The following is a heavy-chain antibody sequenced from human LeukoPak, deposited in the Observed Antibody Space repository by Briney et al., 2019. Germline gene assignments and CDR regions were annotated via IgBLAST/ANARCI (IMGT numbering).Heavy chain of an antibody. CDR3: ARGRYCSADICSGGDAFDI. CDR2: IYTRGST. V-gene: IGHV4-4*07. D-gene: IGHD2-15*01. J-gene: IGHJ3*02. Sequence: SETLSLTCTVYGGSINNYYWSWHRQPDGKGLEWFGRIYTRGSTNYHPSLKSRVTMSVATFKNQFSLKLSSVTAADTAVYYCARGRYCSADICSGGDAFDIWGQGTMVSVSS. CDR1: GGSINNYY.